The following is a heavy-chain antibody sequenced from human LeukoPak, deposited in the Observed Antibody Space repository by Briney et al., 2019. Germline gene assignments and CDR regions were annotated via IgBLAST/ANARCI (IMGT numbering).Heavy chain of an antibody. CDR3: ARDGSPPNWNDFDY. V-gene: IGHV1-2*02. CDR2: INPNSGGT. Sequence: ASVKVSCKASGYTLTGYYMHWVRQAPGQGLEWMGWINPNSGGTNYAQKFQGRVTMTRDTSISTAYMELSRLRSDDTAVYYCARDGSPPNWNDFDYWGQGTLVTVSS. D-gene: IGHD1-1*01. J-gene: IGHJ4*02. CDR1: GYTLTGYY.